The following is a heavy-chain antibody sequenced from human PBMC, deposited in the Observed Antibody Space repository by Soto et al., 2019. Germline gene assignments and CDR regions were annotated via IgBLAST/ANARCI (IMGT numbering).Heavy chain of an antibody. Sequence: SETPSLTCTVSGASISSYHWSWIRQTPGKGLEWIGYIYYSGSANYNPSLKSRVTFSVDTSKNQVSLKLSSVTAADTGVYYCAGGGSIVVATRHLMAVSGKGTTVIGSA. CDR3: AGGGSIVVATRHLMAV. V-gene: IGHV4-59*01. D-gene: IGHD3-22*01. J-gene: IGHJ6*04. CDR2: IYYSGSA. CDR1: GASISSYH.